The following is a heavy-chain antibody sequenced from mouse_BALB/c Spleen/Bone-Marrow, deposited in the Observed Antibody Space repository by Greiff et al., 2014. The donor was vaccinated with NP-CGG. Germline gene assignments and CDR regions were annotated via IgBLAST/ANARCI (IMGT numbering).Heavy chain of an antibody. CDR1: GFTFSSYG. CDR2: INSNGGRT. D-gene: IGHD1-2*01. V-gene: IGHV5-6-3*01. CDR3: ARDSLLRSLYARDY. Sequence: EVQVVESGGGLVQPGGSLKLSCAASGFTFSSYGMSWVRQTPDKRLELVATINSNGGRTYYPDSGKGRIHISRDNAKNTLYLQMSNLKSEDTAMYYCARDSLLRSLYARDYWGQGTSVTVSS. J-gene: IGHJ4*01.